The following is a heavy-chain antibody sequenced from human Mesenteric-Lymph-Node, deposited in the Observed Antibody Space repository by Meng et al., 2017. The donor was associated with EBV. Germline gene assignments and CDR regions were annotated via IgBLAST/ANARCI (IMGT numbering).Heavy chain of an antibody. CDR1: GYTFSADG. Sequence: QGQRGQSGAEVKKPGAAVKVSCKASGYTFSADGISWVRQAPGQGLEWMGWISPFNGNTNYAQNLQDRVTMTTDTSTTTAYMELRNLRSDDTAVYYCARDVLGSGDYWGQGTLVTVSS. J-gene: IGHJ4*02. CDR3: ARDVLGSGDY. V-gene: IGHV1-18*01. D-gene: IGHD5-12*01. CDR2: ISPFNGNT.